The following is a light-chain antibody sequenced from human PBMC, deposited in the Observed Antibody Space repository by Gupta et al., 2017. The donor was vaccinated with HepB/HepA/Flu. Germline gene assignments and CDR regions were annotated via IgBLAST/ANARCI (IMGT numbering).Light chain of an antibody. Sequence: DMQMSQSPSSLSAYVGERVTITCRASQSISRDLYWYQQKPGKAPKFLIYDASTLKSGVPSRFSGSGSGTDFTLTISRRHPEDFASYYCQQKDSSPPTFGRCTKLDIK. CDR2: DAS. CDR1: QSISRD. CDR3: QQKDSSPPT. V-gene: IGKV1-39*01. J-gene: IGKJ2*01.